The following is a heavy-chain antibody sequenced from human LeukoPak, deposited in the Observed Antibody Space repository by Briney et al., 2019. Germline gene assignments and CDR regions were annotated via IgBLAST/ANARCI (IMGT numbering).Heavy chain of an antibody. CDR1: GGSFSGYY. CDR2: INHSGST. Sequence: SETLSLTCAVYGGSFSGYYWSWIRQPPGKGLEWIGEINHSGSTNYNPSLKSRVTISVDTSKNQFSLKLSSVTAAGTAVYYCARTRGRIMITFGGVHFVYWGQGTLVTVSS. V-gene: IGHV4-34*01. J-gene: IGHJ4*02. D-gene: IGHD3-16*01. CDR3: ARTRGRIMITFGGVHFVY.